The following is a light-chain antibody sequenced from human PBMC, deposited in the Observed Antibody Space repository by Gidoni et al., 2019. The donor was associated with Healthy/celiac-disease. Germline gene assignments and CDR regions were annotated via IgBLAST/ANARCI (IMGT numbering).Light chain of an antibody. J-gene: IGKJ2*01. CDR2: DAS. CDR3: QQRSNWPYT. CDR1: QSASSY. V-gene: IGKV3-11*01. Sequence: ELVLTQSPATLSLSPGERATLSCRASQSASSYLAWYQQKPGQAPRLLIYDASNRATGIPARFSGSGSGTDFTLTISSLEPEDFAVYYCQQRSNWPYTFGQXTKLEIK.